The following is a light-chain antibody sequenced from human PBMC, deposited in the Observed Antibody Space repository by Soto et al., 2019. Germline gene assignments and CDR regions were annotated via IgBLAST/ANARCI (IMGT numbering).Light chain of an antibody. CDR3: QQYNSYPWT. J-gene: IGKJ1*01. V-gene: IGKV1-5*03. Sequence: DIQMTQSPSTLSACIGDRVTITCRASQSIRSWLAWYQQKPGKAPNLLIYQASNLKSGVPSRFSGSGSGTEYTLTISSLQLDDFATYYCQQYNSYPWTFGLGTKVEIK. CDR2: QAS. CDR1: QSIRSW.